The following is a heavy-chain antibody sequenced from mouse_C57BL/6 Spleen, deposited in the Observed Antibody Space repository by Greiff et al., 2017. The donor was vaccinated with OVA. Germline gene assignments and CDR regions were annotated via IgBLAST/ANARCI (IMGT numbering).Heavy chain of an antibody. CDR3: ARNHYGSSYDYYAMDY. CDR1: GFTFSDYG. D-gene: IGHD1-1*01. CDR2: ISSGSSTI. Sequence: EVQVVESGGGLVKPGGSLKLSCAASGFTFSDYGMHWVRQAPEKGLEWVAYISSGSSTIYYADTVKGRFTISRDNAKNTLFLQMTSLRSEDTAMYYCARNHYGSSYDYYAMDYWGQGTSVTVSS. J-gene: IGHJ4*01. V-gene: IGHV5-17*01.